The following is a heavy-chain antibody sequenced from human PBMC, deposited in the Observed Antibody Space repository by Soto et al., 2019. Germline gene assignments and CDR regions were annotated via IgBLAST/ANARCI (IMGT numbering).Heavy chain of an antibody. CDR1: GYTFTSYG. Sequence: QVQLVQSGAEVKKPGASVKVSCKASGYTFTSYGISWVRQAPGQGLEWMGWISAYNGNTNYAQKLQGRVTMTTNTSTSTAYMELRSLRSDDTAVYYCARNSEIVVARDNWFDPWGQGTLVTVSS. CDR3: ARNSEIVVARDNWFDP. CDR2: ISAYNGNT. V-gene: IGHV1-18*04. J-gene: IGHJ5*02. D-gene: IGHD3-22*01.